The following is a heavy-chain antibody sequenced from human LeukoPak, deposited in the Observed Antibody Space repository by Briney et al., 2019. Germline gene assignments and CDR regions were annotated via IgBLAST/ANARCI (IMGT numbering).Heavy chain of an antibody. CDR2: IYTSGST. CDR3: ARGLPASY. D-gene: IGHD2-2*01. CDR1: GGSISSGSYY. J-gene: IGHJ4*02. V-gene: IGHV4-61*02. Sequence: SETLSLTCTASGGSISSGSYYWSWIRQPAGKGLEWIGRIYTSGSTNYNPSLKSRVTISVDTSRNQFSLKLSSVTAADTAVYYCARGLPASYWGQGTLVTVSS.